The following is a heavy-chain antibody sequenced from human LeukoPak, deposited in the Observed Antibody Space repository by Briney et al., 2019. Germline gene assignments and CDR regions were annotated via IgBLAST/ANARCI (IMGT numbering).Heavy chain of an antibody. CDR3: ASTIQWLVYFDY. Sequence: GGSLRLSCAASGFTFSSYGMHWVRQAPGKGLEWVAFIRYDGSNKYYADSVKGRFTIPRDNSKNTLYLQMNSLRAEDTAVYYCASTIQWLVYFDYWGQGTLVTVSS. V-gene: IGHV3-30*02. CDR2: IRYDGSNK. CDR1: GFTFSSYG. D-gene: IGHD6-19*01. J-gene: IGHJ4*02.